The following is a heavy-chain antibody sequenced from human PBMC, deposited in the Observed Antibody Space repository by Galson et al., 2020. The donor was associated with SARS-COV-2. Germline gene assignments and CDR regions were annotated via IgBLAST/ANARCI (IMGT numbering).Heavy chain of an antibody. CDR2: IFPGDSDT. Sequence: HGESLKISCEGSEYNFDIYWIGWVRQMPGKGLEWMGLIFPGDSDTRYSPSFQGQVTFSADKSIDTAYLEWHDLKASDTAMYYCAAIRGGYKSPFDYWGQGTLVTVSS. J-gene: IGHJ4*02. CDR3: AAIRGGYKSPFDY. CDR1: EYNFDIYW. V-gene: IGHV5-51*01. D-gene: IGHD5-12*01.